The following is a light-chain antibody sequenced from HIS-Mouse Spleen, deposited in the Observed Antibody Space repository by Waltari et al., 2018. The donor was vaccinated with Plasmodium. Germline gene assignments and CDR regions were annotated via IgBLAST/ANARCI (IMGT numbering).Light chain of an antibody. CDR2: AAS. Sequence: DIQMTQSPSSLSASVGDRVTITCRASQSISSYLNWYQQKPGKAPKLLIYAASSLQSGVPSRFSGSGSVTDFTLTIISLQPEDFATYYCQQSYSTPPTFGGVTKVEIK. J-gene: IGKJ4*01. CDR3: QQSYSTPPT. V-gene: IGKV1-39*01. CDR1: QSISSY.